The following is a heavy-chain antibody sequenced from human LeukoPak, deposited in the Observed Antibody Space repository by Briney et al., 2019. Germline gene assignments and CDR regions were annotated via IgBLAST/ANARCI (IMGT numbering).Heavy chain of an antibody. J-gene: IGHJ1*01. CDR3: ARVGRLPYSGSQGDFQH. D-gene: IGHD1-26*01. CDR1: GGSISSYY. CDR2: IYTSGST. V-gene: IGHV4-4*07. Sequence: SETLSLTCTVSGGSISSYYWSWIRQPAGKGLEWIGRIYTSGSTNYNPSLKSRVTMSVDTSKNQFSLKLSSVTAADTAVYYCARVGRLPYSGSQGDFQHWGQGTQVTVSS.